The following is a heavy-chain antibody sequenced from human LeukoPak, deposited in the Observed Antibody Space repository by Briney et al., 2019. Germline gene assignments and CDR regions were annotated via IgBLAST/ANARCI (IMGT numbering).Heavy chain of an antibody. CDR3: ARERSSGYVFDV. D-gene: IGHD6-19*01. CDR2: ISPDGKSI. CDR1: GFTFSDPY. J-gene: IGHJ3*01. V-gene: IGHV3-11*04. Sequence: GGSLRLSCAASGFTFSDPYMSWIRQAPGKGLEYLSYISPDGKSISYTDSVKGRFTISRDNAKNSLYLQLNSLRAEDTAVYYCARERSSGYVFDVWGQGTMVTVS.